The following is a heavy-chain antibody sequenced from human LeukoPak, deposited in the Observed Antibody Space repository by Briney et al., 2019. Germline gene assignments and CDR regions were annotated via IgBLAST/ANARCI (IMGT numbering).Heavy chain of an antibody. Sequence: GGSLRLSCAASGFTFSSYGMHWVRQAPGKGLQWVAFIRYDGSNKYYADSVKGRFTISRDNSKNTVSLQMTSLRAEDTAVYYCAKDPSTLTLTDNYWGQGTLVTVSS. V-gene: IGHV3-30*02. CDR1: GFTFSSYG. J-gene: IGHJ4*02. D-gene: IGHD3-9*01. CDR3: AKDPSTLTLTDNY. CDR2: IRYDGSNK.